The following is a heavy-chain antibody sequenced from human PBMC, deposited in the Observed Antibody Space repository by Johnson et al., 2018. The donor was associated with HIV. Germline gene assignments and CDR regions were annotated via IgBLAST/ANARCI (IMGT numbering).Heavy chain of an antibody. CDR3: ARLRRQKGGGAFDV. CDR1: GFTVSSYA. V-gene: IGHV3-23*04. CDR2: MSGGGGSA. J-gene: IGHJ3*01. D-gene: IGHD4-17*01. Sequence: LVESGGGLVQPWGSLRLSCAASGFTVSSYAMSWVRLNPGKGLEWVSSMSGGGGSAYYSDSVKGRFTISSDTSKNTVDLQMNSLRDVDTAVYYCARLRRQKGGGAFDVWGQGTLVTVSS.